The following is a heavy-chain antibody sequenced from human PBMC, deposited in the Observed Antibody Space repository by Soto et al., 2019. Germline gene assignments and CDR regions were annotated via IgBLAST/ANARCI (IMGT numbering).Heavy chain of an antibody. CDR2: ISWNSGSI. D-gene: IGHD5-12*01. J-gene: IGHJ6*03. Sequence: GGSLRLSCAASGFTFDDYAMHWVRQAPGKGLEWVSGISWNSGSIGYADSVKGRFTISRDNAKNSLYLQMNSLRAEDTALYYCAKGSTSTINYYYYYYMDVWGKGTTVTVSS. CDR3: AKGSTSTINYYYYYYMDV. V-gene: IGHV3-9*01. CDR1: GFTFDDYA.